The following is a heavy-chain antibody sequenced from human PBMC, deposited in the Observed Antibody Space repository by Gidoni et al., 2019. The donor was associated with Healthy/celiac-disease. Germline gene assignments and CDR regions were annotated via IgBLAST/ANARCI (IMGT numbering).Heavy chain of an antibody. D-gene: IGHD3-3*01. CDR2: IYHSGIT. CDR1: GGSISSGGYS. Sequence: QLQLQESGSGLVKPSQTLSLTCAVSGGSISSGGYSWSWSLQPPGKGLELIGYIYHSGITYYNPSLKSRVTISVDRSKNQFALKLSSVTAADTAVYYCARGITIFGVVIHYFEYGGQVTLFTVSS. J-gene: IGHJ4*02. CDR3: ARGITIFGVVIHYFEY. V-gene: IGHV4-30-2*01.